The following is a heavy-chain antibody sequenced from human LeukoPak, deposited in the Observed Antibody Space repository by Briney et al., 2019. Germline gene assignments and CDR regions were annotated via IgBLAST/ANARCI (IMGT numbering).Heavy chain of an antibody. CDR2: ISSNGGST. CDR1: GFTFSVSV. J-gene: IGHJ4*02. Sequence: GGSLRLSCAASGFTFSVSVMHWVRQAPGKGLEYVSVISSNGGSTSYANSVKGRFTISRDNSKNTLYLQMGSLRAEDMAVYYCARDLSGGGLDYWGEGTLVTVSS. D-gene: IGHD3-10*01. CDR3: ARDLSGGGLDY. V-gene: IGHV3-64*01.